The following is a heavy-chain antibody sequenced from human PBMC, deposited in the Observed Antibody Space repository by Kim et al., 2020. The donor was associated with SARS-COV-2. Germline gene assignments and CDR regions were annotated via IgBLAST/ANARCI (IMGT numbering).Heavy chain of an antibody. CDR2: IYYSGST. V-gene: IGHV4-39*01. CDR3: ARQKDIVVVVAAAWFDP. D-gene: IGHD2-15*01. CDR1: GGSISSSSYY. J-gene: IGHJ5*02. Sequence: SETLSLTCTVSGGSISSSSYYWGWIRQPPGKGLEWIGSIYYSGSTYYNQSLKSRVTISVDTSKNQFSLKLSSVTAADTAVYYCARQKDIVVVVAAAWFDPWGQGTLVTVSS.